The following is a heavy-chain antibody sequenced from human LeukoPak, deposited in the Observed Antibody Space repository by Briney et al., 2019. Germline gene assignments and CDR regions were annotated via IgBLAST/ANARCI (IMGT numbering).Heavy chain of an antibody. CDR3: ATLVSGSYHFDN. D-gene: IGHD1-26*01. Sequence: SETLSLTCTVSGGSVSSDSYYWGWIRQPPGKGLEWIGGIYYRGSTYYNPSLKSRVTISLDTSKTQISLRLTSVTAADTAVYYCATLVSGSYHFDNWGQGTLITVSS. CDR2: IYYRGST. CDR1: GGSVSSDSYY. J-gene: IGHJ4*02. V-gene: IGHV4-39*01.